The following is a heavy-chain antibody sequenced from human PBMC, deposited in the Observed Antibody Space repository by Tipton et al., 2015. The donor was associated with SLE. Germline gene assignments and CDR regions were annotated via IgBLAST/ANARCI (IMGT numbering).Heavy chain of an antibody. CDR1: GGSFSGYY. D-gene: IGHD1-14*01. J-gene: IGHJ2*01. Sequence: TLSLTCAVYGGSFSGYYWSWIRQPPGKGLEWIGEINHSGSTNYNPSLKSRVTISVDTSKNQFSLKLSSVTAADTAVYYCARDRRGWYFELWGRGTLVTVSS. CDR2: INHSGST. V-gene: IGHV4-34*01. CDR3: ARDRRGWYFEL.